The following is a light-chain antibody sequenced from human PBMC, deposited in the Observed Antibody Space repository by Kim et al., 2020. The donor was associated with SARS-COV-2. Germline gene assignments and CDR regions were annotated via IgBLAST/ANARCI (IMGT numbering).Light chain of an antibody. CDR1: RAISNS. V-gene: IGKV1-27*01. Sequence: IQMTQSPSSLSASVGDRVTITCRASRAISNSLAWYQQKPGKPPNLLIYEASTLHSGVPSRFSGSGYGTEFTLTISSLQPEDIATYFCQRYNSAPWTFGQGTKLEI. J-gene: IGKJ1*01. CDR3: QRYNSAPWT. CDR2: EAS.